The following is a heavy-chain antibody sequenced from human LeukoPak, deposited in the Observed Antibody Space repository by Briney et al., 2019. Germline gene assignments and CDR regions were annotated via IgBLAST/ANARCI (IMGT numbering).Heavy chain of an antibody. J-gene: IGHJ4*02. CDR1: GFIFSNYW. CDR2: INSDGSST. D-gene: IGHD2-2*03. CDR3: ARDGYCSSGTCYGKDY. Sequence: GGSLRLSCEASGFIFSNYWMHWVRHVPGKGLVWVSHINSDGSSTTYADFVKGRFTISRDNARNTLYLQMNSLRAEDTAVYYCARDGYCSSGTCYGKDYWGQGTLVTVSS. V-gene: IGHV3-74*01.